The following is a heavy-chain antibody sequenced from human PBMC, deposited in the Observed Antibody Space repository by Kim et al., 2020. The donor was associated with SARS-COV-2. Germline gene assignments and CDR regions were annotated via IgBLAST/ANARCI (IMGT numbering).Heavy chain of an antibody. CDR2: ITGSGLYT. Sequence: GGSLRLSCAASGFTFGIYAMSWVRQAPGKGLEWVSGITGSGLYTYYADSVKGRFTISRDNSNDTLYLQMNSLGVADTAVYYCAKGRGQWLVNVGTYLDLWGRGTTVTLS. J-gene: IGHJ2*01. CDR1: GFTFGIYA. D-gene: IGHD6-19*01. CDR3: AKGRGQWLVNVGTYLDL. V-gene: IGHV3-23*01.